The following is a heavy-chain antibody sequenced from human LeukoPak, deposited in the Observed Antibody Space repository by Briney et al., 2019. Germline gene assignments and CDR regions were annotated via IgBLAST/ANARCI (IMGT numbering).Heavy chain of an antibody. J-gene: IGHJ3*02. CDR3: AKGGYYDLDAFDI. CDR1: GFTFDDSV. D-gene: IGHD1-26*01. CDR2: INWNGGST. Sequence: GGSLRLSCAASGFTFDDSVMSWVRQAPGKGLEWASSINWNGGSTGYADSVKGRFTISIDNAKNSLYLQMNSLRAEDTALYYCAKGGYYDLDAFDIWGQGTMVTVSS. V-gene: IGHV3-20*04.